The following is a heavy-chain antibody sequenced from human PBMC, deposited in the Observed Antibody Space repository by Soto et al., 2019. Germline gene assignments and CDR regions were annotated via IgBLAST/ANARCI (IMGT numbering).Heavy chain of an antibody. CDR2: ISSSGGNT. CDR1: GFTFSTYA. Sequence: GGSLRLSCAASGFTFSTYAMSWVRQAPGKGLEWVSTISSSGGNTYYTDSVKGRFTISRDNSKNTLYLQMNSLRAEDTAIYYCWKRATSTGFGDSFDIWGQGTMVTVSS. CDR3: WKRATSTGFGDSFDI. D-gene: IGHD3-10*01. J-gene: IGHJ3*02. V-gene: IGHV3-23*01.